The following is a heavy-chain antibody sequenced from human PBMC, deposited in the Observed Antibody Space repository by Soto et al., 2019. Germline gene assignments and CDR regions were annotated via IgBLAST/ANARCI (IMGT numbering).Heavy chain of an antibody. J-gene: IGHJ6*02. D-gene: IGHD6-13*01. CDR3: ARGVFGGIAAAGTVPYYYGMDV. CDR2: IIPIFGTA. Sequence: ASVKVSCKASGGTFSSYAISWVRQAPGQGLVWMGGIIPIFGTADYAQKFQGRVTITADESTSTAYMELSSLRSEDTAVYYCARGVFGGIAAAGTVPYYYGMDVWGQWTTVTVSS. CDR1: GGTFSSYA. V-gene: IGHV1-69*13.